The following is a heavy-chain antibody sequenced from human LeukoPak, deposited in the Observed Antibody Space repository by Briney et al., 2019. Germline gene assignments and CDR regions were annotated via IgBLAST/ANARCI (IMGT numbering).Heavy chain of an antibody. CDR3: AREGTYDYVWGSYRAFDY. D-gene: IGHD3-16*02. CDR2: ISGSGGST. V-gene: IGHV3-23*01. CDR1: GFTFSSYA. Sequence: GGSLRLSCAASGFTFSSYAMSWVRQAPGKGLEWVSLISGSGGSTYYADSVKGRFTISRDNSKNTLYLQMNSLRAEDTAVYYCAREGTYDYVWGSYRAFDYWGQGTLVTVSS. J-gene: IGHJ4*02.